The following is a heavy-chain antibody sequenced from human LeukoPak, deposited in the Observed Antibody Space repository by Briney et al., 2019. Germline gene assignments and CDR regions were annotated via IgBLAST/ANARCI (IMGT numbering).Heavy chain of an antibody. CDR3: ARVNRGSSWKDYYYYMDV. CDR2: MNPNSGNA. V-gene: IGHV1-8*01. Sequence: ASVKVSCKASGYTFTSYDINWVRQATGQGLEWMGWMNPNSGNAGYAQKFQGRVTMTGNTSISTAYMELSSLRSEDTAVYYCARVNRGSSWKDYYYYMDVWGKGTTVTVSS. CDR1: GYTFTSYD. D-gene: IGHD6-13*01. J-gene: IGHJ6*03.